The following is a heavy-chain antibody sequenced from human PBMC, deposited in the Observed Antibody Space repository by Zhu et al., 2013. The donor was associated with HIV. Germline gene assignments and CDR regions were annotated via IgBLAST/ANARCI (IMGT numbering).Heavy chain of an antibody. CDR1: GYTFTGYY. J-gene: IGHJ4*02. CDR3: ATLYGDYGAYYFDL. V-gene: IGHV1-2*02. CDR2: INPNSDGT. D-gene: IGHD4-17*01. Sequence: QVQLVQSGAEVKKPGASVKVSCKASGYTFTGYYMHWVRQAPGQGLEWMGWINPNSDGTNYPLKFQGRVTLTEDISTDTAFMELSGLRSEDTALYYCATLYGDYGAYYFDLWGQGTLVTVSS.